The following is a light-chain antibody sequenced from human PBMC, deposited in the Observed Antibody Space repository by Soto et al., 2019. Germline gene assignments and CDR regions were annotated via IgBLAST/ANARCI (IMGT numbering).Light chain of an antibody. CDR1: QSINKW. CDR2: KAS. J-gene: IGKJ1*01. V-gene: IGKV1-5*03. CDR3: QQYHSYWT. Sequence: HMTPSPSALSASDGYRVTITCRASQSINKWMAWYQLKPGKAPQLLIYKASSLQSGVPSRFSGSGSGTEFTLTISSLQTDDFSTYYCQQYHSYWTFGLVIKVDI.